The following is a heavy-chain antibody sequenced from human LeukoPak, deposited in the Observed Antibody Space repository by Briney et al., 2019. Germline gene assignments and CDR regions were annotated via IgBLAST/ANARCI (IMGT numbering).Heavy chain of an antibody. CDR3: ARGDY. J-gene: IGHJ4*02. Sequence: SQTLSLTCTVSGASINSAGYYWSWIRQLPGKGLEWIGYISYTGSTYYNPSLRSRVIISRDTSKNQFSLKLSSVTAADTAIYYCARGDYWGQGTLVTVSS. CDR2: ISYTGST. CDR1: GASINSAGYY. V-gene: IGHV4-31*03.